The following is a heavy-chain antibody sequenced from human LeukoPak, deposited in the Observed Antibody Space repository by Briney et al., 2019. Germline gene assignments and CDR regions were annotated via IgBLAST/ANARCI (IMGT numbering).Heavy chain of an antibody. D-gene: IGHD3-10*01. Sequence: GGSLRLSCTTSGFTFSNFDMHWVRHATGEGLEWVSGIATAGDTYYPGSVKGRFTISRENAKNSLYLQMNSLRAGDTAVYYCARGPYGSGSYPHFDYWGQGTLVTVSS. CDR1: GFTFSNFD. CDR2: IATAGDT. V-gene: IGHV3-13*04. CDR3: ARGPYGSGSYPHFDY. J-gene: IGHJ4*02.